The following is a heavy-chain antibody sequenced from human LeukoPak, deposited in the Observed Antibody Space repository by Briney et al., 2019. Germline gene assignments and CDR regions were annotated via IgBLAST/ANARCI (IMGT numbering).Heavy chain of an antibody. D-gene: IGHD1-26*01. CDR2: IYYSGST. CDR1: GGSISSNSYY. Sequence: SETLSLTCTVSGGSISSNSYYWGWIRQPPGRGLEWIGYIYYSGSTNYNPSLKSRVTISVDTSKNQFSLKLSSVTAADTAVYYCARQNNIVGATPFDYWGQGTLVTVSS. J-gene: IGHJ4*02. V-gene: IGHV4-61*05. CDR3: ARQNNIVGATPFDY.